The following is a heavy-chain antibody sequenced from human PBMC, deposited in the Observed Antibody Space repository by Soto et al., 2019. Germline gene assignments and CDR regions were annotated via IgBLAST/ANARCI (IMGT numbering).Heavy chain of an antibody. Sequence: GGSLRLSCAASGFTFSSYGMHWVRQAPGKGLEWVAVISYDGSNKYYADSVKGRFTISRDNSKNTLYLQMNSLRAEDTAVYYCAKDGGYYDSSGSFDYCGQGTLVTVSS. V-gene: IGHV3-30*18. CDR3: AKDGGYYDSSGSFDY. CDR2: ISYDGSNK. CDR1: GFTFSSYG. J-gene: IGHJ4*02. D-gene: IGHD3-22*01.